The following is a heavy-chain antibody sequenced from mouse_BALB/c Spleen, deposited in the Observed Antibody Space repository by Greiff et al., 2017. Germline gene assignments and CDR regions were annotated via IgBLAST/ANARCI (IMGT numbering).Heavy chain of an antibody. J-gene: IGHJ3*01. CDR3: ARNGADYGNSPFAY. Sequence: DVMLVESGGGLVKPGGSLKLSCAASGFTFSSYAMSWVRQSPEKRLEWVAEISSGGSYTYSPDTVTGRFTISRDNSKNTLSLEMSSLGSEDTAMYYCARNGADYGNSPFAYWGQGTLVTVSA. V-gene: IGHV5-9-4*01. D-gene: IGHD2-1*01. CDR2: ISSGGSYT. CDR1: GFTFSSYA.